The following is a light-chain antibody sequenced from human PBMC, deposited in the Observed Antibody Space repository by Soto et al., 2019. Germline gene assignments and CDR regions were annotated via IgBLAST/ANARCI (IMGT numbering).Light chain of an antibody. Sequence: QSVLTQPPSVSAAPGQKVTISCSGSNSNIGNSYVYWYQQFPGAAPQLLMYENAKRASGIPDRFSGCKHGPAATLANTGIQTGDEADDYCGTWDSGLSGFVFGTGTKLTVL. CDR2: ENA. CDR1: NSNIGNSY. V-gene: IGLV1-51*02. CDR3: GTWDSGLSGFV. J-gene: IGLJ1*01.